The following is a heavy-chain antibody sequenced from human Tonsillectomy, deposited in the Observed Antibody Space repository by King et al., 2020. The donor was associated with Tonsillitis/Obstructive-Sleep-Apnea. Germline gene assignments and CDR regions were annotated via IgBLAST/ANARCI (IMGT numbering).Heavy chain of an antibody. J-gene: IGHJ6*03. Sequence: VQLVESGGGLVQPGGSLRLSCAASGFTFSSYWMHWVRQAPGKGLVWGSRIKRDGSSRSYADSVKGRFTISRDNAKNTLYLQMNSLRAEDTAVYYCTREAGRSYYMDVWGKGTTVTVSS. CDR3: TREAGRSYYMDV. CDR1: GFTFSSYW. D-gene: IGHD3-10*01. CDR2: IKRDGSSR. V-gene: IGHV3-74*01.